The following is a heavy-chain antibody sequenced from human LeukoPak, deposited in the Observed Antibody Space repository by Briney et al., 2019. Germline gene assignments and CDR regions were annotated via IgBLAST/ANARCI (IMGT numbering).Heavy chain of an antibody. Sequence: GGSLRLSCAASGFTFSSYAMSWVRQAPEKGLGWVSAISGSGGSTYYADSVKGRFTISRDNSKNTLYLQMNSLRAEDTAVYYCAKFFSGGITMIVVGDPFDYWGQGTLVTVSS. CDR3: AKFFSGGITMIVVGDPFDY. CDR1: GFTFSSYA. CDR2: ISGSGGST. D-gene: IGHD3-22*01. V-gene: IGHV3-23*01. J-gene: IGHJ4*02.